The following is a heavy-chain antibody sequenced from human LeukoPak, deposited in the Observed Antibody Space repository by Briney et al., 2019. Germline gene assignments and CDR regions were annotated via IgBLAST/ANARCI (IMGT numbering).Heavy chain of an antibody. J-gene: IGHJ4*02. V-gene: IGHV3-66*01. Sequence: GGSLRLSCAASGFTVSSNYMSWVRQAPGKGLEWVSVIYSGGSTYYADPVKGRFTISRDNSKNTLYLQMNSLRAEDTAVYYCARDRSSSWSNYFDYWGQGTLVTVSS. CDR3: ARDRSSSWSNYFDY. D-gene: IGHD6-13*01. CDR2: IYSGGST. CDR1: GFTVSSNY.